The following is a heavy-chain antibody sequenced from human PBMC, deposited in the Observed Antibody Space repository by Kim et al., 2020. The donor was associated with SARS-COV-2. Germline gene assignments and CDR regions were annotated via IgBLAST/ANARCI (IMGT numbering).Heavy chain of an antibody. V-gene: IGHV3-48*03. CDR2: ISSSGSTT. J-gene: IGHJ4*02. CDR3: ARERGGWSFDY. CDR1: GFTFSSYE. Sequence: GRSLRLSCAASGFTFSSYEMNWVRQAPGKGLEWISYISSSGSTTNYADSVKGRFTISRDNAKSSLYLLINSLRVDDTAIYYCARERGGWSFDYWGQGTLVTVSS. D-gene: IGHD2-15*01.